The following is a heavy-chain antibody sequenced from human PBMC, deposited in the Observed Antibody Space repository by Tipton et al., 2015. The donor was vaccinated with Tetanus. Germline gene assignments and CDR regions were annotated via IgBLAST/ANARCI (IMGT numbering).Heavy chain of an antibody. J-gene: IGHJ4*02. CDR2: INHGGGS. CDR3: ARVAENFDY. CDR1: GGSFSDYY. V-gene: IGHV4-34*01. Sequence: TLSLTCAVSGGSFSDYYWTWIRQSPGKGLEWIGEINHGGGSNYNPSLKSRVTLSLDTSKNHFSLRLSSVTAADTAVYYCARVAENFDYWGQGTLVTVSS. D-gene: IGHD5-24*01.